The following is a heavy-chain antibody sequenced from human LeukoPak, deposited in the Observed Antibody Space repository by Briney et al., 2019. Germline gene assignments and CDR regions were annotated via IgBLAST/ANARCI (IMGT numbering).Heavy chain of an antibody. CDR3: TSSLGVAGKMVDY. V-gene: IGHV3-73*01. J-gene: IGHJ4*02. CDR2: VRSKANRYAT. Sequence: SGESLRLSCAASGFTFSGSAMHWVRQASGKGVEWVGRVRSKANRYATAYAASVKSSFTISRDDSKTTAYPQMNCLTTEDTAVYYCTSSLGVAGKMVDYWGQGTLVTVSS. CDR1: GFTFSGSA. D-gene: IGHD6-19*01.